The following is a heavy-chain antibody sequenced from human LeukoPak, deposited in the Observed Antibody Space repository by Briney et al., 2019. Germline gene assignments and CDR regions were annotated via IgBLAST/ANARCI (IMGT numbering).Heavy chain of an antibody. D-gene: IGHD7-27*01. J-gene: IGHJ4*02. CDR1: GYSISSGYY. CDR2: IHHSGST. CDR3: ARHLGLGSYFDY. Sequence: SETLSLTCAVSGYSISSGYYWGWIRQPPGKGLEWIGSIHHSGSTYYNPSLKSRVTISVDTSKNQFSLKLSSVTAADTAVYYCARHLGLGSYFDYWGQGTLVTVSS. V-gene: IGHV4-38-2*01.